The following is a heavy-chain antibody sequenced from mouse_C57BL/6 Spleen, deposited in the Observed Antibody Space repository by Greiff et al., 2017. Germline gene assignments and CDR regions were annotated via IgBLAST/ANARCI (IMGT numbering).Heavy chain of an antibody. V-gene: IGHV1-69*01. CDR2: IDPSDSYT. J-gene: IGHJ4*01. D-gene: IGHD1-1*01. CDR1: GYAFSSSW. CDR3: ASFITTVVATGDAKDY. Sequence: VQLQQSGPELVKPGASVKISCKASGYAFSSSWMNWVKQRPGKGLEWIGEIDPSDSYTNYNQKFKGKSTLTVDKSSSTAYMQLSSLTSEDSAVYYCASFITTVVATGDAKDYWGQGTSVTVSS.